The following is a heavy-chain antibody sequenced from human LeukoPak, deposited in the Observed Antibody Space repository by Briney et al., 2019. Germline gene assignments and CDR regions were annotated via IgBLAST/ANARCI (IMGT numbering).Heavy chain of an antibody. CDR3: VSERRQHGAFDI. J-gene: IGHJ3*02. D-gene: IGHD6-13*01. V-gene: IGHV3-30*03. Sequence: PGTSLRLSCEVSSVSSFTGRSPVIHWVRQAPDKGLEWVGVISSDGGYQGYADSMRGRFTISRDISRNTVFLQIDSLRVEDTALYHRVSERRQHGAFDIWGQGTMVTVSS. CDR2: ISSDGGYQ. CDR1: SFTGRSPV.